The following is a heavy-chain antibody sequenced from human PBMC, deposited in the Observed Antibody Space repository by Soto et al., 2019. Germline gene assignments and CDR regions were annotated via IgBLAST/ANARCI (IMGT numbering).Heavy chain of an antibody. Sequence: ASVQVSCKVSGYTLTELSMHWVRQAPGKGLEWMGGFDPEDGETIYAQKFQGRVTMTEDTSTDTAYMELSSLRSEDTAVYYCATGGCSSTSCYGGDYYYYMDVWGKGTTVTVSS. CDR3: ATGGCSSTSCYGGDYYYYMDV. D-gene: IGHD2-2*01. J-gene: IGHJ6*03. CDR1: GYTLTELS. V-gene: IGHV1-24*01. CDR2: FDPEDGET.